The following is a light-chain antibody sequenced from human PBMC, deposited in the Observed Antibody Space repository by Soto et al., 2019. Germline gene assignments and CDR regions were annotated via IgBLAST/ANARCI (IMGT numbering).Light chain of an antibody. V-gene: IGKV3-20*01. J-gene: IGKJ4*01. CDR3: QQYSDSPLT. CDR2: GAS. Sequence: EIVLTQSPGTLSLSPGVRATLSCRASQTVRTNYLAWFQHKPGQAPRLLIYGASSRATGIPDRFSGSGSGTDFTLTIYGLEPEDFAVYFCQQYSDSPLTFGGGTKVEIK. CDR1: QTVRTNY.